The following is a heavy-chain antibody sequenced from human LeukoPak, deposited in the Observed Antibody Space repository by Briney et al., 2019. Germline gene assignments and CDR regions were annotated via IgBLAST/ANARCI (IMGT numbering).Heavy chain of an antibody. Sequence: GASVKVSCKASGYTFTNFDISWVRQATGQGLEWMGWMNPNSLNTAYAQKLQGRVTITTNTSINTVYMELSSLRSEDTAVYYCARGPPGASAHHYYYMDVWGKGTTVTVSS. V-gene: IGHV1-8*03. CDR3: ARGPPGASAHHYYYMDV. J-gene: IGHJ6*03. D-gene: IGHD3-10*01. CDR1: GYTFTNFD. CDR2: MNPNSLNT.